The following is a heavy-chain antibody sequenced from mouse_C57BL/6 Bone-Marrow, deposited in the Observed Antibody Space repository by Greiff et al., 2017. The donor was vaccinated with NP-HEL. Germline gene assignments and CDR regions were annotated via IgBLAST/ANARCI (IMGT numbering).Heavy chain of an antibody. Sequence: QVQLQQSGAELVKPGASVKISCKASGYAFSSYWMNWVKQRPGKGLEWIGQIYPGDGDTNYNGKFKGKATLTADKSSSTAYMQLSSLTSEDSAVYFCARRGITTVVAPHWYFDVWGTGTTVTVSS. CDR1: GYAFSSYW. V-gene: IGHV1-80*01. J-gene: IGHJ1*03. CDR3: ARRGITTVVAPHWYFDV. CDR2: IYPGDGDT. D-gene: IGHD1-1*01.